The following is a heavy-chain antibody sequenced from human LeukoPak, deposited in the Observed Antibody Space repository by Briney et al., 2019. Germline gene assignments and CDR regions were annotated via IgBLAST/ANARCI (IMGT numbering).Heavy chain of an antibody. CDR1: GFTFSSYG. D-gene: IGHD1-26*01. CDR2: IRYDGRNK. J-gene: IGHJ4*02. CDR3: AKDSARKSIVGSTTRGVNDY. V-gene: IGHV3-30*02. Sequence: GGSLRLSCGASGFTFSSYGMHWVRQAPGKGLEWVAFIRYDGRNKYYAESVKGRFTISRDNSKNTLYLQMNSLRAEDTAVYYCAKDSARKSIVGSTTRGVNDYWGQGTLVTVSS.